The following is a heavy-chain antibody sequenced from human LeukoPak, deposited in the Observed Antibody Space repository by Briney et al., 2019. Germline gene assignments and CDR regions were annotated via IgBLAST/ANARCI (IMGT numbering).Heavy chain of an antibody. CDR3: ARVAWRDIVVVVAALGAFDI. Sequence: SETLSLTCTVSGGSISSYYWSWIRQPPGKGLEWIGYIYYSGSTNYNPSLKSRVTISVDTSKNQFSLKLSSVTAADTAVYYCARVAWRDIVVVVAALGAFDIWGQGTMVTVSS. CDR2: IYYSGST. CDR1: GGSISSYY. D-gene: IGHD2-15*01. J-gene: IGHJ3*02. V-gene: IGHV4-59*01.